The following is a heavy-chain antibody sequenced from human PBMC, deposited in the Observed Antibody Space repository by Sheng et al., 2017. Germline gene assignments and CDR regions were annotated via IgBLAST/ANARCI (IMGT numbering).Heavy chain of an antibody. CDR1: GYTFTSYG. CDR3: ARGRSVVVRRSISQTKYNWFDP. CDR2: ISAYNGNT. D-gene: IGHD2-2*01. V-gene: IGHV1-18*01. Sequence: QVQLVQSGAEVKKPGASVKVSCKASGYTFTSYGISWVRQAPGQGLEWMGWISAYNGNTNYAQKLQGRVTMTTDTSTSTAYMELRSLRSDDTAVYYCARGRSVVVRRSISQTKYNWFDPWGQGTLVTVSS. J-gene: IGHJ5*02.